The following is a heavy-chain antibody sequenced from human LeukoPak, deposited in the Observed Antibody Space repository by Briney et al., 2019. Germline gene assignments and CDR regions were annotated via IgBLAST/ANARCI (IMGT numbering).Heavy chain of an antibody. CDR1: GGTFSSYA. D-gene: IGHD3-22*01. Sequence: PVKVSCKASGGTFSSYAISWVRQAPGQGLEWMGGIIPIFGTANYAQKFQGRVTITADESTSTAYMELSSLRSEDTAVYYCARGYYYDSSGYYLGDYWGQGTLVTVSS. CDR2: IIPIFGTA. J-gene: IGHJ4*02. CDR3: ARGYYYDSSGYYLGDY. V-gene: IGHV1-69*13.